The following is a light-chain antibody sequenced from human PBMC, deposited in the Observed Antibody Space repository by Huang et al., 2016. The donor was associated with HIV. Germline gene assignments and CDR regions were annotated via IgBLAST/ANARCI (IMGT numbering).Light chain of an antibody. CDR3: HQRSAWPLT. CDR1: QNVHSF. CDR2: DAS. V-gene: IGKV3-11*01. J-gene: IGKJ4*01. Sequence: EIVLTQSPATLSLSPGERATLSCRASQNVHSFLVWYQHKPGQAPRLLMYDASNRATGIPARFRGSGSGTYFTLTITNLQSEDSAVYYCHQRSAWPLTFGGGTKVEI.